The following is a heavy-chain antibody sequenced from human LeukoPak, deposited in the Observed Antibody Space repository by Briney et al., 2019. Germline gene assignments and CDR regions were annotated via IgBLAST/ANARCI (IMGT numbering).Heavy chain of an antibody. J-gene: IGHJ4*02. CDR1: GFTFSSYG. V-gene: IGHV3-23*01. CDR3: AKSLLRGCSGGSCYSDYYFDY. D-gene: IGHD2-15*01. Sequence: PSGGSLRLSCAASGFTFSSYGMSWVRQAPGKGLEWVSAISGSGGSTYYADSVKGRFTISRDNSKNTLYLQMNSLRAEDTAVYYCAKSLLRGCSGGSCYSDYYFDYWGQGTLVTVSS. CDR2: ISGSGGST.